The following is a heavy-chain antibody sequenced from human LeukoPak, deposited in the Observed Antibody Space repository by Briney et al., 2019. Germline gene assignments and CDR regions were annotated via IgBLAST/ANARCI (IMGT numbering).Heavy chain of an antibody. CDR3: ARGPQRGAAANYYGMDV. J-gene: IGHJ6*02. CDR2: ISSIGGST. V-gene: IGHV3-64*01. Sequence: PGGSLRLSCAASGFTFSSYAMHWVRQAPGKGLEYVSVISSIGGSTYYANSVKGRFTISRDNAKSTLYLQMNSLRSEDTAVYYCARGPQRGAAANYYGMDVWGQGTTVTVSS. D-gene: IGHD2-2*01. CDR1: GFTFSSYA.